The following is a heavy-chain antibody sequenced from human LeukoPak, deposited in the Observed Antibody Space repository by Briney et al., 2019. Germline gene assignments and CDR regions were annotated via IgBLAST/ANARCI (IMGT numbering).Heavy chain of an antibody. CDR3: AKSTMYSSRGYFDY. J-gene: IGHJ4*02. Sequence: GGSLRLSCAASGFTFSSYAMSWVRQAPGKGLEWVSSISDSGGSTFYADSVKGRFTISRDNSKNTLYLQMNSLRAEDTAVYYCAKSTMYSSRGYFDYWGQGTLVTVSS. CDR2: ISDSGGST. V-gene: IGHV3-23*01. D-gene: IGHD6-13*01. CDR1: GFTFSSYA.